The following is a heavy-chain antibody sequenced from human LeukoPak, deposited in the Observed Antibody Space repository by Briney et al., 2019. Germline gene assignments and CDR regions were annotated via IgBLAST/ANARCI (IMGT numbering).Heavy chain of an antibody. CDR1: GFTFDDYG. D-gene: IGHD3-22*01. CDR2: INWNGGST. J-gene: IGHJ4*02. CDR3: ARDRRDYYDSSGIFDY. V-gene: IGHV3-20*04. Sequence: PGGSLRLSCAASGFTFDDYGMSWVRQAPGKGLEWVSGINWNGGSTGYADSVKGRFTISRDNAKNSLYLQMNSLRAEDTALYYCARDRRDYYDSSGIFDYWGQGTLVTVSS.